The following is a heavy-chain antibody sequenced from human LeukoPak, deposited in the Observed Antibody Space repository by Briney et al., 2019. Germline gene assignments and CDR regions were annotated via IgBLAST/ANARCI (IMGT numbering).Heavy chain of an antibody. J-gene: IGHJ4*02. CDR2: INHSGNT. CDR3: ARDGDMLATIFDF. D-gene: IGHD5-12*01. V-gene: IGHV4-34*01. Sequence: SETLSLTCAVSGGSFSGYYWSWIRQPPGKGLEWIGEINHSGNTNYNPSLKSRVTISVGTSNNQFSLKLSSVTAADTAVYYCARDGDMLATIFDFWGQGTLVTVSS. CDR1: GGSFSGYY.